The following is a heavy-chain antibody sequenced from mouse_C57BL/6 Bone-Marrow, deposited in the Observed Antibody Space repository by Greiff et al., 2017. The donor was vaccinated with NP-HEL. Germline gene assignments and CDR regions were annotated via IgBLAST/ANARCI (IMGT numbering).Heavy chain of an antibody. J-gene: IGHJ2*01. CDR2: IDPETGGT. CDR3: TRGDYYYGSRYYFDY. D-gene: IGHD1-1*01. CDR1: GYTFTDYE. V-gene: IGHV1-15*01. Sequence: VQVVESGAELVRPGASVTLSCKASGYTFTDYEMHWVKQTPVHGLEWIGAIDPETGGTAYNQKFKGKAILTADKSSSTAYMELRSLTSEDSAVYYCTRGDYYYGSRYYFDYWGQGTTLTVSS.